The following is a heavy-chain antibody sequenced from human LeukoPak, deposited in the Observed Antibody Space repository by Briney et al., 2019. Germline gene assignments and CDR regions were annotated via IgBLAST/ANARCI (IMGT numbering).Heavy chain of an antibody. Sequence: ASVKVSCKASGYTFTSYYMHWVRQAPGQGLEWMGIINPSGGSTSYAQKFQGRVTITTDESTSTAYMELSSLRSEDTAVYYCVEFEVPTNWGQGTLVTVSS. J-gene: IGHJ4*02. V-gene: IGHV1-46*01. D-gene: IGHD3-10*01. CDR2: INPSGGST. CDR3: VEFEVPTN. CDR1: GYTFTSYY.